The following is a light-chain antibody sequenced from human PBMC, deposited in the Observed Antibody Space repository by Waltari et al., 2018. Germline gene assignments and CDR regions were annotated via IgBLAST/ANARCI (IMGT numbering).Light chain of an antibody. Sequence: QSALTQPASVSGSPGQSIAVSCTGTSSDVGTYNLVSWYQHHPGKAPRFMIFEVTKRPSGVSNRFSGSKSGNTASLTISGLQAEDEADYYCQSADSSGTYVVFGGGTKLTVL. CDR1: SSDVGTYNL. V-gene: IGLV2-23*02. CDR3: QSADSSGTYVV. J-gene: IGLJ2*01. CDR2: EVT.